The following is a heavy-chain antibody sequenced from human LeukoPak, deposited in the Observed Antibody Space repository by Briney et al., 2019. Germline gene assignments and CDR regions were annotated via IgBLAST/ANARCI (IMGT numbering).Heavy chain of an antibody. CDR2: ISAYNGDT. V-gene: IGHV1-18*04. CDR3: ARDHSSSCQLLDY. Sequence: ASVKVSCKTSGYTFTGYYIHWVRQAPGQGLEWMGWISAYNGDTKYAQKFQGRFTMTTDTSTSTANMELRSLRSDDTAVYYCARDHSSSCQLLDYWGQGTLVTISS. D-gene: IGHD6-13*01. J-gene: IGHJ4*02. CDR1: GYTFTGYY.